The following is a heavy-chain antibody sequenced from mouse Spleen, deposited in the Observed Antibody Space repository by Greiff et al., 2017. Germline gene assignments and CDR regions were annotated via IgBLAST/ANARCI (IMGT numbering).Heavy chain of an antibody. J-gene: IGHJ3*01. Sequence: EVHLVESGGGLVKPGGSLKLSCAASGFTFSDYYMYWVRQTPEKRLEWVATISDGGSYTYYPDSVKGRFTISRDNAKNNLYLQMSSLKSEDTAMYYCARGLLRLPPWFAYWGQGTLVTVSA. V-gene: IGHV5-4*02. CDR2: ISDGGSYT. CDR3: ARGLLRLPPWFAY. CDR1: GFTFSDYY. D-gene: IGHD1-2*01.